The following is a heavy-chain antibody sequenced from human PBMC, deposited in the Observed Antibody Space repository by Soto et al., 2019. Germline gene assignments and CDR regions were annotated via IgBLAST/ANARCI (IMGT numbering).Heavy chain of an antibody. J-gene: IGHJ4*02. CDR3: AKDGLRITCGGVTH. Sequence: QVQLVESGGGVVQPGRSLRLSCAASGFTFSSYGMHWVRQAPGKGLAWVAVISYDGSKKNYADSVKGRFTISRDKSKNTLYLQMNSLRAEVTAVYYWAKDGLRITCGGVTHWGQGTLVTVSS. CDR1: GFTFSSYG. V-gene: IGHV3-30*18. CDR2: ISYDGSKK. D-gene: IGHD3-16*01.